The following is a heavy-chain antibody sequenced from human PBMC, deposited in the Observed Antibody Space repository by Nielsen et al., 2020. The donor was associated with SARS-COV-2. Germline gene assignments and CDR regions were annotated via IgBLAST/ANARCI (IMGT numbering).Heavy chain of an antibody. Sequence: GGSLRFSCAASGFTFSSYGMHWVRQAPGKGLEWVAVISYDGSNKYYANSVKGRFTISRDNSKNTLYLQMNSLRAEDTAVYYCAKDEGIAAAAAYGMDVWGQGTTVTVSS. J-gene: IGHJ6*02. D-gene: IGHD6-13*01. CDR3: AKDEGIAAAAAYGMDV. CDR2: ISYDGSNK. V-gene: IGHV3-30*18. CDR1: GFTFSSYG.